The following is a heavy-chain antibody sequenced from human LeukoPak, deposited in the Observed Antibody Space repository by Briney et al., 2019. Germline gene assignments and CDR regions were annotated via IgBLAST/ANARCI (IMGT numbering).Heavy chain of an antibody. CDR2: IWSDGSNK. CDR1: GLSFSHYG. Sequence: PERSLRLSCSAAGLSFSHYGFHWVRQAPGKGLEWVAVIWSDGSNKYYADSVKGRFIIYRDDSQNTISLQMNSLRSEDTGVYYCAKDAQRGFDYSNSLEYWGQGSLVIVSS. D-gene: IGHD4-11*01. V-gene: IGHV3-33*06. J-gene: IGHJ4*02. CDR3: AKDAQRGFDYSNSLEY.